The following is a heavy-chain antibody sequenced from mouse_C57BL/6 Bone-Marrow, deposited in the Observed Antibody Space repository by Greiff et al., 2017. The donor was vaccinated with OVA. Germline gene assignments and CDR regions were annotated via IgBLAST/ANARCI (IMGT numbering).Heavy chain of an antibody. Sequence: VQLQQPGAELVKPGASVKVSCKASGYTFTNYWMHWVKQRPGQGLEWIGRIHPSDSDTNYNQKFKGKATLTVDKSSSTAYMQLSSLTSEDSAVYYCAIGGSSSFYYAMDYWGQGTSVTSPQ. D-gene: IGHD1-1*01. CDR3: AIGGSSSFYYAMDY. CDR1: GYTFTNYW. J-gene: IGHJ4*01. V-gene: IGHV1-74*01. CDR2: IHPSDSDT.